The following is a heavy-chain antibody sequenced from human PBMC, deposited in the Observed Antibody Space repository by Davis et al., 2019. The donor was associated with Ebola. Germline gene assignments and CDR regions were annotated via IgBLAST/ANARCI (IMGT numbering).Heavy chain of an antibody. CDR3: TRSGPDY. Sequence: PGGSLRLSCAASGFTFSSYWMSWVRQAPGKGLEWVANIKQDGSEKYYVDSVKGRFTTSRDDSKNTAYLQMNSLKTEDTAVYYCTRSGPDYWGQGTLVTVSS. J-gene: IGHJ4*02. D-gene: IGHD6-25*01. CDR2: IKQDGSEK. CDR1: GFTFSSYW. V-gene: IGHV3-7*03.